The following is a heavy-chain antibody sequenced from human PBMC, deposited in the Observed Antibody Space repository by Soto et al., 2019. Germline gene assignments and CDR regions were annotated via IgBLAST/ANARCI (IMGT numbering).Heavy chain of an antibody. CDR1: GLNFDDFA. D-gene: IGHD3-3*01. CDR3: AKGRYDFWSPYYFDS. J-gene: IGHJ4*02. V-gene: IGHV3-9*01. CDR2: ITWNSRVL. Sequence: EVQLVESGGRLVQPGRSLRLSCVGTGLNFDDFAMHWVRQAPGKGLEWVSGITWNSRVLAYADSVKGLFTISRDNARNSLYLQMYSLRDEDTALYYCAKGRYDFWSPYYFDSWGQGTLVTVSS.